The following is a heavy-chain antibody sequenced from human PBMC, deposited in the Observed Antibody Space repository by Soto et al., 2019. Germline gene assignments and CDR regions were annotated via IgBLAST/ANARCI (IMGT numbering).Heavy chain of an antibody. CDR2: INHSGST. CDR1: GGSFGGYY. D-gene: IGHD6-13*01. CDR3: ARGPSSRWGYGMDV. V-gene: IGHV4-34*01. Sequence: SETLSLTCAVYGGSFGGYYWSWIRQPPGKGLEWIGEINHSGSTNYNPSLKSRVTISVDTSKSQFSLKLSSVTAADTAVYYCARGPSSRWGYGMDVWGQGTTVTVSS. J-gene: IGHJ6*02.